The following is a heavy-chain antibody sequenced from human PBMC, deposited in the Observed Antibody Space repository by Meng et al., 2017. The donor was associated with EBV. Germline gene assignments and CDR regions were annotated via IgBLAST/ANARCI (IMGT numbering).Heavy chain of an antibody. CDR3: AHSKYYSDSGGYWDYFDD. D-gene: IGHD3-10*01. CDR2: IYWDDAK. Sequence: ITLKESGPIALQPPPTLLLTCTFSGISLTTSGVGVGWIRQPPGKALEWLAVIYWDDAKRYSPSLKNRLTITKDTSKNQVVLTMTNMDPVDTATYFCAHSKYYSDSGGYWDYFDDWGQGTLVTVSS. J-gene: IGHJ4*02. CDR1: GISLTTSGVG. V-gene: IGHV2-5*02.